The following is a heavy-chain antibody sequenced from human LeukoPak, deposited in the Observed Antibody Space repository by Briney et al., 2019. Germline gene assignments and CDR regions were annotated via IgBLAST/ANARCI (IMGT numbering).Heavy chain of an antibody. D-gene: IGHD2-15*01. CDR1: GFTFRSYW. V-gene: IGHV3-7*01. CDR3: ARDATRGGDFDS. J-gene: IGHJ4*02. Sequence: GGSLGLSCAASGFTFRSYWMGWVRQAPGKGPEWLTNIKEDGSKTYYVDSVKGRFTISRDNAENSLYLQMNSLRAEDTAVYYCARDATRGGDFDSWGQGTLVIVSS. CDR2: IKEDGSKT.